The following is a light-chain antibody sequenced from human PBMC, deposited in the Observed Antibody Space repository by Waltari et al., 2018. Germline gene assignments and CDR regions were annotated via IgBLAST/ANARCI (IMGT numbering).Light chain of an antibody. V-gene: IGKV3-15*01. CDR2: GAS. Sequence: EIVLTQSPATLSVSPGERATLSCRASESISSDLAWYQKKPGQAPRLLIYGASTGATGNPGRFSGSGSGTEFTLTISSLQSEDFAVYYCQQYNNWPRTFGQGTKVEIK. CDR1: ESISSD. J-gene: IGKJ1*01. CDR3: QQYNNWPRT.